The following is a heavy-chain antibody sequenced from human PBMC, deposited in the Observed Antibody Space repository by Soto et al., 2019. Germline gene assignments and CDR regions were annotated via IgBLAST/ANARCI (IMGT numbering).Heavy chain of an antibody. Sequence: QVQLVESGGGVVQPGRSLRLSCETSGFTFSHYGMHWVRQAPGKGLEWVALIAYDGSNNYYADSVKGRFAISRDNSKNTLYLQMNRLRAVDTAVYYCAKDLATVSTDYYYYAMDVWGLGTTVTVSS. J-gene: IGHJ6*02. D-gene: IGHD4-4*01. V-gene: IGHV3-30*18. CDR1: GFTFSHYG. CDR3: AKDLATVSTDYYYYAMDV. CDR2: IAYDGSNN.